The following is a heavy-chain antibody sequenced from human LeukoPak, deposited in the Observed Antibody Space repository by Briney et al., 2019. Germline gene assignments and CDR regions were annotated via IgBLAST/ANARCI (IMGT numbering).Heavy chain of an antibody. Sequence: GASVKVSCKASGGTFSSYAVSWVRQAPRQGLEWMGGIIPIFGTANYAQKFPGRVTITADESTSTAYMELSSMRSEDTAVYYCARAPPYYDILTGYDDAFDIWGQGTMVTVSS. CDR1: GGTFSSYA. J-gene: IGHJ3*02. V-gene: IGHV1-69*01. CDR3: ARAPPYYDILTGYDDAFDI. CDR2: IIPIFGTA. D-gene: IGHD3-9*01.